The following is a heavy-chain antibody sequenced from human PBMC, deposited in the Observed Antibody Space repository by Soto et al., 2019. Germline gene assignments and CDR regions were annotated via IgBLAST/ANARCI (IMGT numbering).Heavy chain of an antibody. D-gene: IGHD6-13*01. Sequence: GGSLRLSCAASGFTFSSYSMNWVRQAPGKGLEWVSSISSSSSYIYYADSVKGRFTISRDNAKNSLYLQMNSLRAEDTAVYYCAREPTYSSSWLYYGMDVWGQGTTVTVSS. J-gene: IGHJ6*02. CDR1: GFTFSSYS. V-gene: IGHV3-21*01. CDR3: AREPTYSSSWLYYGMDV. CDR2: ISSSSSYI.